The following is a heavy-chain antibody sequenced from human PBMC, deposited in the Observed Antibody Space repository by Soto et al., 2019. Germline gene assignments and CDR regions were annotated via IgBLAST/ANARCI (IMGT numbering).Heavy chain of an antibody. CDR3: ASTRKGNSGYDYYFYGMDV. Sequence: QVQLVQSGAEVKKPGASVKVSCEASGYTFPNYAIHWVRQAPGQGLEWMGWINGGNGNTKYSQKFQGRVTITRDTSATTAYMALSSLRSEDTAVYYCASTRKGNSGYDYYFYGMDVWGQGTTVTVSS. V-gene: IGHV1-3*01. CDR2: INGGNGNT. D-gene: IGHD5-12*01. CDR1: GYTFPNYA. J-gene: IGHJ6*02.